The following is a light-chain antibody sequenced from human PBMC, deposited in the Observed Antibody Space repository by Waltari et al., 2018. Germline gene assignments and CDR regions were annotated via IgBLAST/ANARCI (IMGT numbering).Light chain of an antibody. CDR3: TSYTTTKTVV. V-gene: IGLV2-14*01. CDR1: SSDIGGYNS. Sequence: QSALTQPASVSGSPGQSITISCTGTSSDIGGYNSVSWYQQHPGKAPKLMIYDVARWPSGVSNPFSGAKCGNTASLTISGLQAEDEADYYCTSYTTTKTVVFGGGTKVTVL. CDR2: DVA. J-gene: IGLJ2*01.